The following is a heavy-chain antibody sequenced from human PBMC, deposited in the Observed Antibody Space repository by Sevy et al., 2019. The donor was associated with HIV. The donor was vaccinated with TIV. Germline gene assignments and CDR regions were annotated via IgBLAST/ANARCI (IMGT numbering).Heavy chain of an antibody. V-gene: IGHV1-69*13. CDR2: IIPIFGTA. J-gene: IGHJ6*02. CDR3: ARLGDTAMGYYYYGMDV. D-gene: IGHD5-18*01. Sequence: ASVKVSCKASGGTFSSYAISWVLQAPGQGLEWMGGIIPIFGTANYAQKFQGRVTITADESTSTAYMELSSLRSEDTAVYYCARLGDTAMGYYYYGMDVWGQGTTVTVSS. CDR1: GGTFSSYA.